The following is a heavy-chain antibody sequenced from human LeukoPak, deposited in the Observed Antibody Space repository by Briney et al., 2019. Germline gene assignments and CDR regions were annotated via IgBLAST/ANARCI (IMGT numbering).Heavy chain of an antibody. CDR2: IISTGSTI. J-gene: IGHJ4*02. D-gene: IGHD2-21*02. CDR1: GFTFSDYY. Sequence: GGSLRLSCAASGFTFSDYYMSWIRQAPGKGLEWVSYIISTGSTIYYADSVKGRFTISRDNAKNSLYLQMNSLRAEDTAVYYCAKDGVTAIEGYFDYWGQGTLVTVSS. V-gene: IGHV3-11*01. CDR3: AKDGVTAIEGYFDY.